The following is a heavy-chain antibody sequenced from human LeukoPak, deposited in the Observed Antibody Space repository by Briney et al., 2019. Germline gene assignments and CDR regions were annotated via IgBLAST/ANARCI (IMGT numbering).Heavy chain of an antibody. D-gene: IGHD6-13*01. CDR3: AKDPESAAAVYYFDY. CDR1: GFTFSSYA. J-gene: IGHJ4*02. V-gene: IGHV3-23*01. Sequence: GGSLRLSCAASGFTFSSYAMSWVRQAPGKGLEWVSAISGSGGSTYYADSVKGRFTISRDNSKNTLYLQMNSLRAEDTAVYYCAKDPESAAAVYYFDYWGQGTLSPSPQ. CDR2: ISGSGGST.